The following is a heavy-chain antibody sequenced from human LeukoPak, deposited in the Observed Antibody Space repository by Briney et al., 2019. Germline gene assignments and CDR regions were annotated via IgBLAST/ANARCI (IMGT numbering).Heavy chain of an antibody. CDR2: ISYDGSNE. CDR3: VKGGQQGLRYLLVF. J-gene: IGHJ4*02. Sequence: GGSLRLSCAAPGFTFSNYGMHCVRQAPGKGLEWVAVISYDGSNEYYADSVKGRFTISRDNSKNTLYLQMNSLRAEDTAVYYCVKGGQQGLRYLLVFWGQGTLVTVSS. V-gene: IGHV3-30*18. D-gene: IGHD6-19*01. CDR1: GFTFSNYG.